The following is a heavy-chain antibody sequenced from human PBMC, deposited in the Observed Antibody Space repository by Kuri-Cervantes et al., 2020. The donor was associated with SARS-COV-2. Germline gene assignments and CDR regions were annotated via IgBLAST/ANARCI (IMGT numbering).Heavy chain of an antibody. J-gene: IGHJ2*01. CDR2: IYTSGST. CDR3: ASVSYSNYDWYFDL. CDR1: GGSISSYY. D-gene: IGHD4-11*01. Sequence: SETLSLTCTVSGGSISSYYWSWIRQPAGKGLEWIGRIYTSGSTNYNPSLKGRVTMSVDTSKNQFSLKLSSVTAADTAVYYCASVSYSNYDWYFDLWGRGTLVTVSS. V-gene: IGHV4-4*07.